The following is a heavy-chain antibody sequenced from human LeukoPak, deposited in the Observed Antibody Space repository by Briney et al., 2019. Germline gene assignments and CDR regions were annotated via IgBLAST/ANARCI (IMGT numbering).Heavy chain of an antibody. D-gene: IGHD6-19*01. J-gene: IGHJ4*02. CDR1: RLTFSDYY. CDR2: ISSSGSTI. Sequence: PGGSLRLSCAASRLTFSDYYMSWLRQAPGKGLEWVSYISSSGSTIYYADSVKGRFTISRDNAKNSLYLQMNSLRAEDTAVYHCARDPDGSGWYDYWGQGTLVTVSS. V-gene: IGHV3-11*01. CDR3: ARDPDGSGWYDY.